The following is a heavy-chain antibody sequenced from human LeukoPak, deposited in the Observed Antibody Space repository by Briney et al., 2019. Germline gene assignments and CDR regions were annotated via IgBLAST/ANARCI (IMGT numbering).Heavy chain of an antibody. V-gene: IGHV3-66*01. D-gene: IGHD3-22*01. Sequence: TGGSLRLSCAASGFIVGGNYMSWVRQPPGKGPEWVAVIYTDGTTHYTDSVKGRFTFSRDDSKNTLFLQLNSLRAEDTAMYYCARGNYYDYAFDIWGQGTMVLVSS. CDR1: GFIVGGNY. CDR3: ARGNYYDYAFDI. CDR2: IYTDGTT. J-gene: IGHJ3*02.